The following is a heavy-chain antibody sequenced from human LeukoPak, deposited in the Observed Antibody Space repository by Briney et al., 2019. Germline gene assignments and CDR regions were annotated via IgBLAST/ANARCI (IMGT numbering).Heavy chain of an antibody. D-gene: IGHD3-10*01. CDR2: ISGGSGNI. Sequence: GGSLRLSCSVSGFTFSNYAMHWLRQAPGKGLEWFSLISGGSGNIYYVDSVKGRFTISRDNSKNTLYVQMTSLRAEDTAIYYCAKGSDYYGSVTSKKTDWGQGTLVTVSS. CDR1: GFTFSNYA. V-gene: IGHV3-23*01. J-gene: IGHJ4*02. CDR3: AKGSDYYGSVTSKKTD.